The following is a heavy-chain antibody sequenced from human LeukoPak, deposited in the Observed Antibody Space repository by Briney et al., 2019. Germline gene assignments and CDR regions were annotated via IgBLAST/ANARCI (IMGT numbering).Heavy chain of an antibody. V-gene: IGHV3-23*01. J-gene: IGHJ4*02. CDR1: GFTLIVFA. D-gene: IGHD6-25*01. CDR3: AKDSGFSGYNIFDD. Sequence: GGSLRPSCAPSGFTLIVFAMTWVRQAPGKGREGFPAFSGSGGSTYYADSVKARFTIPRDNSKNTLYRQMNSLRVEDTDVYYCAKDSGFSGYNIFDDWGQGTLVTVSS. CDR2: FSGSGGST.